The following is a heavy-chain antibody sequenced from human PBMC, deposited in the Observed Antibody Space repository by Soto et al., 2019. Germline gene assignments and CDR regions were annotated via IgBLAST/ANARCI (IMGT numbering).Heavy chain of an antibody. V-gene: IGHV1-69*06. CDR3: SRSPPWRVVATHSSYQFDY. D-gene: IGHD5-12*01. CDR1: GGTFSSYA. J-gene: IGHJ4*02. Sequence: SVKVSCKASGGTFSSYAISWVRQAPGQGLEWMGGIIPIFGTANYAQKFQGRVTITAAKSTSTAYMELSSLGSEDTAVYYCSRSPPWRVVATHSSYQFDYWGQGTLVTVSS. CDR2: IIPIFGTA.